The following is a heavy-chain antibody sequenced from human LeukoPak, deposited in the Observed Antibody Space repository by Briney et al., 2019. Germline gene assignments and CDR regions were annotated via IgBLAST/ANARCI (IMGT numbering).Heavy chain of an antibody. Sequence: GGSLRLSCAASAFTFSTYSMHWVRQAPGKGLEWVPSISSSGSYIYYADSVKGRFTISRDNAKNSLYLQMNSLRTEDTALYYCAKDLYSYGLVYYMDVWGKGTTVTVSS. CDR3: AKDLYSYGLVYYMDV. V-gene: IGHV3-21*04. CDR2: ISSSGSYI. J-gene: IGHJ6*03. CDR1: AFTFSTYS. D-gene: IGHD5-18*01.